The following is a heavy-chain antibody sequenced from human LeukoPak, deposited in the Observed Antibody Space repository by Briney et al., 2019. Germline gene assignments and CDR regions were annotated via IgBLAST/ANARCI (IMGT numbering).Heavy chain of an antibody. CDR1: GYTFTSYY. J-gene: IGHJ4*02. CDR3: ARDGRGYSGYYNPDNPDY. D-gene: IGHD5-12*01. Sequence: GASVEVSCKASGYTFTSYYMHWVRQAPGQGLEWMGIINPSGGSTSYAQKFQGRVTMIRDTSTSTVYMELSSLRSEDTAVYYCARDGRGYSGYYNPDNPDYWGQGTLVTVSS. CDR2: INPSGGST. V-gene: IGHV1-46*01.